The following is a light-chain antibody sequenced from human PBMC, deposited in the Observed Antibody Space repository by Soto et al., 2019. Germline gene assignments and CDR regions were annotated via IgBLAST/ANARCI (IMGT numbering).Light chain of an antibody. CDR3: QQYYSTALT. CDR2: WGS. Sequence: DIVMTQSPDSLAVSLGERATINCKSSQSVTYNSNYQSCLAWYQQKPGQPPKLLIYWGSTRASGVPDRFSGSGSVTDFTLTISSLQAEDVAVYYCQQYYSTALTFGGGTKVEIK. V-gene: IGKV4-1*01. CDR1: QSVTYNSNYQSC. J-gene: IGKJ4*01.